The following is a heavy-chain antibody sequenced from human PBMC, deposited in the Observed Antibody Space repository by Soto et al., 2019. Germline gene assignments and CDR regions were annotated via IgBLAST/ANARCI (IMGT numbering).Heavy chain of an antibody. CDR1: GFIFSQYG. Sequence: QLQLVESGGGVVQPGRSLRLSCAASGFIFSQYGMHWVRQTPDKGLEWVGLLGRDGSRHFYAESVKGRFTISRDNSKNPLYQQIDSLRVEDTALYLCARDDDYPDNALDMWGQGTVVTVS. D-gene: IGHD3-16*01. V-gene: IGHV3-33*01. CDR2: LGRDGSRH. J-gene: IGHJ3*02. CDR3: ARDDDYPDNALDM.